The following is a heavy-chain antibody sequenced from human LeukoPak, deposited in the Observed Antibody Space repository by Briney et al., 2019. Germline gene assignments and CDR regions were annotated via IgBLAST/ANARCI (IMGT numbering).Heavy chain of an antibody. J-gene: IGHJ4*02. CDR1: GFTLSSYR. D-gene: IGHD5-24*01. CDR2: ISSNSSHT. V-gene: IGHV3-21*01. Sequence: GGSLRLSCAASGFTLSSYRMNWVRQAPGKGQEWVSLISSNSSHTYNADSVKGRFTISRDNAKNSLYLEMNSLRVEDTAVYCCARTRDGYNFGPFDCWGQGTLVTVSS. CDR3: ARTRDGYNFGPFDC.